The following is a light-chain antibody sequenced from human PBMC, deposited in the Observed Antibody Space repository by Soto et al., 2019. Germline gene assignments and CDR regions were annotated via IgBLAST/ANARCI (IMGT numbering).Light chain of an antibody. CDR1: QSIRSW. V-gene: IGKV1-5*03. CDR2: KAS. CDR3: QQYNNYPYT. Sequence: DIPMTQSPSTLSASVGDSVTFTCRASQSIRSWLAWYQQKPGKAPKLLIYKASSLESGVPLRFRGSGSGTEFTLSISSLQPDDFASYYCQQYNNYPYTFGQGTKLEIK. J-gene: IGKJ2*01.